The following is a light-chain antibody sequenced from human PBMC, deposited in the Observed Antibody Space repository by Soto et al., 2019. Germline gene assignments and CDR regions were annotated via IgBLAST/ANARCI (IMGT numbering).Light chain of an antibody. CDR3: QHLAS. CDR2: DTS. Sequence: DIQMTQSPSSLSASVGDRVTITCQAGQDISNYLNWYQQKPGQAPKLLIYDTSNLQTGVPSRFTGSSSGTYFTFTIASLRPQDIGTYYCQHLASFGHGTKLGIK. J-gene: IGKJ2*03. V-gene: IGKV1-33*01. CDR1: QDISNY.